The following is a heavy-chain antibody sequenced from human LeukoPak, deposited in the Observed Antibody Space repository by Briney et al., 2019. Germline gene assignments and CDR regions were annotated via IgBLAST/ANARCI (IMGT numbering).Heavy chain of an antibody. V-gene: IGHV3-23*01. Sequence: GGSLRLSCAASGFTFSSYAMSWVRQAPGKGLEWVSAISGSGGSTYYADSVKGRFTISRDNSKNTLYLQMSSLRAEDTAVYYCAKDFNSYGYTDAFDIWGQGTMVTVSS. CDR1: GFTFSSYA. CDR2: ISGSGGST. CDR3: AKDFNSYGYTDAFDI. J-gene: IGHJ3*02. D-gene: IGHD5-18*01.